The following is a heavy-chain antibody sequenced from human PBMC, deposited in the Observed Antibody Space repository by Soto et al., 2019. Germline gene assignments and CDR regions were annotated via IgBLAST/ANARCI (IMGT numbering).Heavy chain of an antibody. Sequence: EVQLVESGGGLVKPGGSLRLSCAASGFTFTNAWMSWVRQAPGKGREWVGSIKGQTGGGTTDYAAPVKDRFTNSRDDSNNTAFLQMNSLRPEDTAVYYCTTVVGMLYGGFHAAHWGQGTVVTVSS. CDR1: GFTFTNAW. J-gene: IGHJ4*02. V-gene: IGHV3-15*01. CDR3: TTVVGMLYGGFHAAH. CDR2: IKGQTGGGTT. D-gene: IGHD2-8*01.